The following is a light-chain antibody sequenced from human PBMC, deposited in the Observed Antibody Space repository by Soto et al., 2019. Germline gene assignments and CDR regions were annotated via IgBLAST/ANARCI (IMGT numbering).Light chain of an antibody. CDR1: SSNIGSYY. CDR3: AAWDDSLSGHWV. J-gene: IGLJ3*02. Sequence: QSALTQPPSASGTPGQRVTISCSGSSSNIGSYYVYWYHQLPGTAPKLLIYSNTQRPSGVPDRFSGSKSGTSASLAISGLRSEDEGDYYCAAWDDSLSGHWVFGGGTKLTVL. CDR2: SNT. V-gene: IGLV1-47*02.